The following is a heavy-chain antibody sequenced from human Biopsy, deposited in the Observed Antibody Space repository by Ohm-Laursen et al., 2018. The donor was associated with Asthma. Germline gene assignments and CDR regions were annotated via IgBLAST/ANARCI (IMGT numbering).Heavy chain of an antibody. V-gene: IGHV3-7*01. Sequence: GSLRLSCSASGFAFRSYAMNWVRQVPGRGLEWVANIKHDGSENNHVDSLKGRFTISRDNAKNSLYLQMNSLRAEDTAVYYCARTFHFWSPYHAEHYQLWGQGTLVTVSS. CDR1: GFAFRSYA. D-gene: IGHD3-3*02. CDR3: ARTFHFWSPYHAEHYQL. CDR2: IKHDGSEN. J-gene: IGHJ1*01.